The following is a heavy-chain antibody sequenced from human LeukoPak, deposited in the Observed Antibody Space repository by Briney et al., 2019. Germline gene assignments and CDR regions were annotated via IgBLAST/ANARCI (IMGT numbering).Heavy chain of an antibody. CDR2: IWYDGSNK. D-gene: IGHD3-22*01. CDR3: ARDEYYYDSSGYPFDY. V-gene: IGHV3-33*01. CDR1: GFTFSSYG. Sequence: GGSLRLSCAASGFTFSSYGTHWVRQAPGKGLEWVAVIWYDGSNKYYADSVKGRFTISRDNSKNTLYLQMNSLRAEDTAVYYCARDEYYYDSSGYPFDYWGQGTLVTVSS. J-gene: IGHJ4*02.